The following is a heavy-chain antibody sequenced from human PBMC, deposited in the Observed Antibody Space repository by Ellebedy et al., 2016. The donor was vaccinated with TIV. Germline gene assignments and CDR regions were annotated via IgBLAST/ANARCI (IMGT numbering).Heavy chain of an antibody. V-gene: IGHV4-34*01. CDR3: AREKWNDAD. CDR1: GGSFSGYY. D-gene: IGHD1-1*01. J-gene: IGHJ4*02. Sequence: MPSETLSLTCAVYGGSFSGYYWSWIRQPPGKGLKWIGEINYSGTTQYNPSLKSRVTISVDSSKNQRSLNLSSVTAADTAVYYCAREKWNDADWGQGTLVTVSS. CDR2: INYSGTT.